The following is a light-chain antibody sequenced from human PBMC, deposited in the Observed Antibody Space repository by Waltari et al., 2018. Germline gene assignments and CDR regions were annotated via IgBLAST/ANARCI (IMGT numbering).Light chain of an antibody. CDR3: SSYSSVTNVV. Sequence: QSALTQPASVSGSPGQSITISCTGTSSDVGGHPYVSWYQQHPGEAPKIIIYDVSSRPSGVSPRFSASRSGNTASLTISGLRTEDEADYYCSSYSSVTNVVFGGGTKLTVL. J-gene: IGLJ2*01. V-gene: IGLV2-14*01. CDR1: SSDVGGHPY. CDR2: DVS.